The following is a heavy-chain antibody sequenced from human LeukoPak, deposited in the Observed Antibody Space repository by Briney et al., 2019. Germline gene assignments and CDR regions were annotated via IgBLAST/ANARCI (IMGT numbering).Heavy chain of an antibody. CDR2: AYDDRGNQ. D-gene: IGHD3-22*01. CDR3: ATGSRYYYDD. J-gene: IGHJ4*02. CDR1: GFIFSTQG. Sequence: PGGSLRRSCVASGFIFSTQGMHWVRQAPGKGLEWVAVAYDDRGNQYYADSVKGRFTISRDNSKNTLYVEMNSLRTEDTAVYYCATGSRYYYDDWGQGTPVTVSS. V-gene: IGHV3-33*03.